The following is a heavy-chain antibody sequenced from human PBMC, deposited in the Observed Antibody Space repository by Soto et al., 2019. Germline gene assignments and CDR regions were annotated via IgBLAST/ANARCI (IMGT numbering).Heavy chain of an antibody. CDR2: ISSSSSYI. J-gene: IGHJ6*02. Sequence: GGSLRLSCAASGFTFSSYSMNWVRQAPGKGLEWVSSISSSSSYIYYADSVKGRFTISRDNAKNSLYLQMNSLRAEDTAVYYCARDTLPPHYDFWSGYYTTTGVGYGMDVWGQGTTVTVSS. D-gene: IGHD3-3*01. V-gene: IGHV3-21*01. CDR3: ARDTLPPHYDFWSGYYTTTGVGYGMDV. CDR1: GFTFSSYS.